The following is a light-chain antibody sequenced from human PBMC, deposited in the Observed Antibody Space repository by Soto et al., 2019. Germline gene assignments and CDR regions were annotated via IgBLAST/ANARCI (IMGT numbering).Light chain of an antibody. V-gene: IGKV4-1*01. CDR1: QSVLYSSNNKNY. Sequence: DIVMTQCPDSLAVSLGERATINCKSSQSVLYSSNNKNYLAWYQQKPGQPPKLLIYWASTRESGVPDRFSGSGSGTDFTLTISSLQAEDVAVYYCQQYYSTPPRLTFGGGTKVEIK. CDR3: QQYYSTPPRLT. CDR2: WAS. J-gene: IGKJ4*01.